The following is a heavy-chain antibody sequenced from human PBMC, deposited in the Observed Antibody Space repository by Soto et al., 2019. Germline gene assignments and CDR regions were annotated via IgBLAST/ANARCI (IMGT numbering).Heavy chain of an antibody. CDR3: ARGRGAVVNGMDV. CDR1: GFTFSSYA. CDR2: ISYDGSNK. D-gene: IGHD3-10*01. Sequence: GGSLRLSCAASGFTFSSYAMHWVRQAPGKGLEWVAVISYDGSNKYYADSVKGRFTISRDNSKNTSISTAYMELSRLRSDDTAVYYCARGRGAVVNGMDVWGQGTTVTVSS. J-gene: IGHJ6*02. V-gene: IGHV3-30-3*01.